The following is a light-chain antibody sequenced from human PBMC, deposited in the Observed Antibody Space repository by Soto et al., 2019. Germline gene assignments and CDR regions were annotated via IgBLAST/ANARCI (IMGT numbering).Light chain of an antibody. V-gene: IGKV1-5*03. CDR3: KQYNSYSK. Sequence: DIQMTHSPSTLSASVLYIVTITFRSSQSISSWLAWYQQKPGKAPKLLIYKASSLESGVPSRFSGSGSVTEFTLTISSLQPDDFATYYCKQYNSYSKFGQGTKVDIK. CDR2: KAS. CDR1: QSISSW. J-gene: IGKJ1*01.